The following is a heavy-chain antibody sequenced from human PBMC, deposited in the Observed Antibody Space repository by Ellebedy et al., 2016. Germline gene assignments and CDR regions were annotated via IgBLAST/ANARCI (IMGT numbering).Heavy chain of an antibody. J-gene: IGHJ4*02. CDR1: GFSFNIHW. V-gene: IGHV3-7*01. CDR3: ARDTYYTLDL. D-gene: IGHD3-22*01. CDR2: IKLDGSEA. Sequence: GGSLRLSXAASGFSFNIHWMSWVRQAPGTGLEWVANIKLDGSEAHYLDSVRGRFTISRDNAKDSLFLQMDGLRADDTAMYYCARDTYYTLDLWGQGALVTVSS.